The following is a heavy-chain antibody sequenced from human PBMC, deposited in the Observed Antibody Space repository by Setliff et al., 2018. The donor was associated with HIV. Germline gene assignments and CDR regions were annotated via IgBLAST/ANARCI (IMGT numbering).Heavy chain of an antibody. CDR1: GFTFSNYW. CDR3: ARVDGSSSWFYYYYYYMDI. D-gene: IGHD6-13*01. Sequence: GESLRLSCAASGFTFSNYWMSWVRQAPGKGLEWVANIKQDGSDKYYVDSVKGRFTISRDNAKNSLYLQMNSLRAEDTAVYYCARVDGSSSWFYYYYYYMDIWGKGTTVTVSS. CDR2: IKQDGSDK. J-gene: IGHJ6*03. V-gene: IGHV3-7*03.